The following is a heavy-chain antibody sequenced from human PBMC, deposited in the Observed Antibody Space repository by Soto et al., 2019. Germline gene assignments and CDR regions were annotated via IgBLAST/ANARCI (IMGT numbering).Heavy chain of an antibody. V-gene: IGHV6-1*01. CDR3: ASELIFRVRLYYFDY. D-gene: IGHD3-10*01. CDR2: TYYRSKWYN. CDR1: GDSVSSNSAA. Sequence: SQTLSPTFSISGDSVSSNSAAWNWIRQTPSRGLEWLGRTYYRSKWYNDYAVSVKTRITINPETSKNQFSLQLNSVTPEDTAVYYCASELIFRVRLYYFDYWGPGAMVTVYS. J-gene: IGHJ4*02.